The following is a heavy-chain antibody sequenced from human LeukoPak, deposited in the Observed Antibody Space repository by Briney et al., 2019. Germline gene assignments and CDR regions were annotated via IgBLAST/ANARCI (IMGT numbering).Heavy chain of an antibody. Sequence: TGGSLRLSCAASGFTLSINYINWVRQAPGKGLEGVSVIYSGGSTYYADSVKGRLTISRENSKNTMYLQMNSMRAEDTAVYSCARDRAAGSLFDYWGQGTLVTVSS. V-gene: IGHV3-66*01. CDR1: GFTLSINY. CDR3: ARDRAAGSLFDY. CDR2: IYSGGST. J-gene: IGHJ4*02. D-gene: IGHD6-13*01.